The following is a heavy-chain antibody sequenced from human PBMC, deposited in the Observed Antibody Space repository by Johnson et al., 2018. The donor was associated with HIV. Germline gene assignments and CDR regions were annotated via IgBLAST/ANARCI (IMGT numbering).Heavy chain of an antibody. D-gene: IGHD7-27*01. J-gene: IGHJ3*02. CDR3: ARVGTVRDAFDI. V-gene: IGHV3-13*01. Sequence: EVQLVESGGGLVQPGGSLRLSCAASGFTFSSYDMHWVRQATGKGLEWVSAIGTYGGSTYYADSVKGRFTISRDNSKNTLYLQMNSLRAEDTAVYYCARVGTVRDAFDIWGQGTMVTVSS. CDR2: IGTYGGST. CDR1: GFTFSSYD.